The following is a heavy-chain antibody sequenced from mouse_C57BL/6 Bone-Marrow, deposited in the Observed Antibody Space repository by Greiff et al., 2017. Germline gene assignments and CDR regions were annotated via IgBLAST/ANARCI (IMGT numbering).Heavy chain of an antibody. Sequence: VQLQQSGAELVRPGASVKLSCTASGFNIKDDYMHWVKQRPEQSLEWIGWIDPENGDTESDSKFQCKATITADTASNPDYLQLSSLTSEDTAVYYCTIEGYGECSAYWGQGTLVTVSA. CDR2: IDPENGDT. CDR3: TIEGYGECSAY. J-gene: IGHJ3*01. D-gene: IGHD2-3*01. CDR1: GFNIKDDY. V-gene: IGHV14-4*01.